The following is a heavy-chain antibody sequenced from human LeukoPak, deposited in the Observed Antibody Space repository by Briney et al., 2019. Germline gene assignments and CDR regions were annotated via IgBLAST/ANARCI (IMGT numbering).Heavy chain of an antibody. CDR3: THVDTYDY. CDR1: GFTFSSYD. Sequence: PGGSLRLSCAACGFTFSSYDMHWVRQATGKGLEWVSAIGTAGDTYYPGSVKGQFTISRENAKNSLYLQMNSLRTGDTAVYYCTHVDTYDYWGQGTLVTVSS. J-gene: IGHJ4*02. D-gene: IGHD5-18*01. CDR2: IGTAGDT. V-gene: IGHV3-13*03.